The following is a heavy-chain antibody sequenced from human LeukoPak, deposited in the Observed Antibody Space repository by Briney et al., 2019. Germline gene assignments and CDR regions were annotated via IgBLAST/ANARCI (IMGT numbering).Heavy chain of an antibody. Sequence: SETLSLTCAVYGGSFSGYYWSWIRQPPGKGLEWIGEINHSGSTNYNPSLKSRVAISVDTSKNQFSLKLSSVTAADTAVYYCARVTAVAGTGWFDPWGQGTLVAVSS. V-gene: IGHV4-34*01. D-gene: IGHD6-19*01. J-gene: IGHJ5*02. CDR1: GGSFSGYY. CDR3: ARVTAVAGTGWFDP. CDR2: INHSGST.